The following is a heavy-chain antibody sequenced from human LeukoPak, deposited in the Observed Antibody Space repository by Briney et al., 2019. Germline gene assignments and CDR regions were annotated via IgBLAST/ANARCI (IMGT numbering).Heavy chain of an antibody. V-gene: IGHV3-53*01. CDR3: ARAYSSSLNWFDP. D-gene: IGHD6-13*01. Sequence: PGGSLRLSCAASGXTVSSNYVTWVRQAPGKGLEWVSIIYSGGSTYYADSVKGRFTISRDNSKNTLYLQMNGLRAEDTAVYYCARAYSSSLNWFDPWGQGTLVTVSS. CDR2: IYSGGST. J-gene: IGHJ5*02. CDR1: GXTVSSNY.